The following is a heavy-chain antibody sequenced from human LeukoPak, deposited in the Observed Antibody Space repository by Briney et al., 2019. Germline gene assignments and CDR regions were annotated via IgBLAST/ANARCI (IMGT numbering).Heavy chain of an antibody. CDR2: MNPNSGNT. V-gene: IGHV1-8*03. Sequence: ASVKVSCKASGYTFTSYDINWVRQATGQGLEWMGWMNPNSGNTGYAQKFQGRVTITRNTSISTAYMELSSLRSEDTAVYYCARAHPKDSYGPDYYFNYWGQGTLVTVSS. J-gene: IGHJ4*02. D-gene: IGHD5-18*01. CDR1: GYTFTSYD. CDR3: ARAHPKDSYGPDYYFNY.